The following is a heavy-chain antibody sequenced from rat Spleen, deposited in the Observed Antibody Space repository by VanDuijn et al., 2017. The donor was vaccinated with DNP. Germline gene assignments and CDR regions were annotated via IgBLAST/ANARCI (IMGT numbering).Heavy chain of an antibody. CDR2: ITSSGGST. D-gene: IGHD1-11*01. V-gene: IGHV5-31*01. CDR1: GFTFNKYW. Sequence: EVQLVESGGGLVQAGRSLKLSCVASGFTFNKYWMTWIRQVPGKGLEWVAAITSSGGSTYYPDSVKGRFTISRDNAKSTLYLQMDSLRSEETATYYCARRLNYGGPFDYWGQGVMVTVSS. J-gene: IGHJ2*01. CDR3: ARRLNYGGPFDY.